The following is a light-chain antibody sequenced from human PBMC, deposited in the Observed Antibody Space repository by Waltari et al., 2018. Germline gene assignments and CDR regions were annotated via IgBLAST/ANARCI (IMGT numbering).Light chain of an antibody. J-gene: IGKJ1*01. CDR3: QQFYQTPPT. V-gene: IGKV4-1*01. CDR2: WAS. CDR1: RGLLSNSNNKHY. Sequence: DIVMTQSPDSLAVSVGGRATINCKSSRGLLSNSNNKHYIGWYQQKPGQPPKLLIYWASTRQPGVPDRFSGSGSGTDFTLTITSLQAEDVAVYYCQQFYQTPPTFGQGTKVEIK.